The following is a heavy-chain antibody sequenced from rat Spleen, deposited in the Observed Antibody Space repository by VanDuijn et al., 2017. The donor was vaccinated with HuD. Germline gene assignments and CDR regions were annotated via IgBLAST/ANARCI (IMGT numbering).Heavy chain of an antibody. D-gene: IGHD1-4*01. V-gene: IGHV5-62*01. CDR3: ARSPLTTRVYVFAY. Sequence: AVQLVESGGGLVQPGKSLKLSCSASGFTFSSYGMHWIRQAPGKGLDWVAYISSRSGTVYADAVKERFTISRDNAKNTLYLQLNSLKSEDTAIYYCARSPLTTRVYVFAYWGQGTLVTVSS. CDR2: ISSRSGT. J-gene: IGHJ3*01. CDR1: GFTFSSYG.